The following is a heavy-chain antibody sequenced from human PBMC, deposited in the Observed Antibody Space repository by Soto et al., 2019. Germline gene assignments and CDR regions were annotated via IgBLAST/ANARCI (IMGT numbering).Heavy chain of an antibody. CDR2: INTDGSRT. CDR3: VKVVTGSYNWFDS. J-gene: IGHJ5*01. Sequence: GGSLRLSCAASGCTFNNYWMHWVRQAPGKGLVWVSRINTDGSRTNYADSVKGRFTISRDNAKNTLYLQMDSLRAEDTAVYYCVKVVTGSYNWFDSWCQATLVNVSS. V-gene: IGHV3-74*01. D-gene: IGHD7-27*01. CDR1: GCTFNNYW.